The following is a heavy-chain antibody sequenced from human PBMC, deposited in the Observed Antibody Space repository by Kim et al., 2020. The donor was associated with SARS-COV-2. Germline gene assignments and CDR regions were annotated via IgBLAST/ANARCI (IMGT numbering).Heavy chain of an antibody. CDR1: GFTFSSYA. CDR2: ISSNVGST. Sequence: GGSLRLSCSASGFTFSSYAMHWVRQAPGKGLEYVSAISSNVGSTYYADSVKGRFTISRDNSKNTLYLQMSSLRAEDTAVYYCVKEERGFGVYYDSSVDYWGQGTLVTVSS. V-gene: IGHV3-64D*09. J-gene: IGHJ4*02. D-gene: IGHD3-22*01. CDR3: VKEERGFGVYYDSSVDY.